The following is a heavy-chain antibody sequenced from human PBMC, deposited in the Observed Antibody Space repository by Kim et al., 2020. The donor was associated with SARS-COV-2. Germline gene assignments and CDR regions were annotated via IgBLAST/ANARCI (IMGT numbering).Heavy chain of an antibody. CDR2: INHSGST. V-gene: IGHV4-34*01. J-gene: IGHJ5*02. Sequence: SETLSLTCAVYGGSFSGYYWSWIRQPPGKGLEWIAEINHSGSTNYNPSLKSRVTISVDTSKNQFSLKLSSVTAADTAVYYCARAGVSGWFDPWGQGTLVTVSS. D-gene: IGHD6-13*01. CDR3: ARAGVSGWFDP. CDR1: GGSFSGYY.